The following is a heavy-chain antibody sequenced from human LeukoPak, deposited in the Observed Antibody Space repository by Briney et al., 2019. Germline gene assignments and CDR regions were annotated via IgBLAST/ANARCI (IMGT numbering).Heavy chain of an antibody. D-gene: IGHD5-24*01. CDR3: ARTAIIDGYTDYFDY. J-gene: IGHJ4*02. CDR2: IYPGGSDT. CDR1: GYSFTSYW. V-gene: IGHV5-51*01. Sequence: GESLKISCKGSGYSFTSYWIGWVRQMPGKGLEWMGIIYPGGSDTRYSPSFQGQVTISADKSISTAYLQWSSLKASDTAMYYCARTAIIDGYTDYFDYWGQGTLVTVSS.